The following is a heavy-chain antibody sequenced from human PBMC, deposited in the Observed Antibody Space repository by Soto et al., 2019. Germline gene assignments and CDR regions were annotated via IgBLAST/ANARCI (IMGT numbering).Heavy chain of an antibody. Sequence: ASVKVSCKASGNTVPNYAIHWVRQAPGQRLEWMGWINGGNGNTYYSEHFRGRVTFTRDTSAGTVYMQLSSLTSEDTAVYYCARDDSGFSGSHYIDHFNYWGQGALVTVSS. CDR3: ARDDSGFSGSHYIDHFNY. CDR1: GNTVPNYA. D-gene: IGHD1-26*01. J-gene: IGHJ4*02. V-gene: IGHV1-3*01. CDR2: INGGNGNT.